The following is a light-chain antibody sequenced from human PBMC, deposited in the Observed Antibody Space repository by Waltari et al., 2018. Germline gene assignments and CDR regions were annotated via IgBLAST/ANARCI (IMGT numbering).Light chain of an antibody. CDR2: DNI. V-gene: IGLV3-21*02. CDR1: NIGRKS. CDR3: QVWDITSDHFV. Sequence: SYVLTQPPSVSVAPGQTARITCGGNNIGRKSVHWYQQKPGQAPVLVVYDNIDRPSGIPGRFAGSNSGTTATLTISRVEAGDEADYYCQVWDITSDHFVFGTGTKVTVL. J-gene: IGLJ1*01.